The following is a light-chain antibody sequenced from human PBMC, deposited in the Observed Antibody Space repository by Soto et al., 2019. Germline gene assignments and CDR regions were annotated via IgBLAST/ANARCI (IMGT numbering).Light chain of an antibody. J-gene: IGKJ1*01. V-gene: IGKV3D-15*01. Sequence: EIVMTQSPVTLSVSPGERATLSCRASQSVSNNLAWYQQKPGQAPRLLLFSASSRATGSPARFSGSGSGTDFTLTISSLQSEDFAIYFCQQYNNWPRTFGQGTKVEMK. CDR1: QSVSNN. CDR2: SAS. CDR3: QQYNNWPRT.